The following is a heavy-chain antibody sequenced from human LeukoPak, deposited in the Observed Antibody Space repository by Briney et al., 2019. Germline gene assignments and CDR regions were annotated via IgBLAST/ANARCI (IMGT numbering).Heavy chain of an antibody. CDR3: ERGGITTNMDV. D-gene: IGHD3-10*01. CDR1: GYSFTRYY. J-gene: IGHJ6*03. V-gene: IGHV1-18*04. CDR2: ISANNGNT. Sequence: ASGKASCKPSGYSFTRYYIHWVRQAPGQGLEWRGWISANNGNTNYAQNLQGRVTMTTDPSTSPAHPELRSRRSDDPGVYYSERGGITTNMDVWGKGTTVT.